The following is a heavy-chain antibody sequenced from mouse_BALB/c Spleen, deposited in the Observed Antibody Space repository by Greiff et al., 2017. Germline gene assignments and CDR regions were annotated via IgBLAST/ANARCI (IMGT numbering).Heavy chain of an antibody. Sequence: VQLQQSGPGLVQPSQSLSITCTVSGFSLTSYGVHWVRQSPGKGLEWLGVIWSGGSTDYNAAFISRLSISKDNSKSQVFFKMNSLQANDTAIYYCARNRYDVGYWYFDVWGAGTTVTVSS. CDR3: ARNRYDVGYWYFDV. CDR2: IWSGGST. D-gene: IGHD2-14*01. CDR1: GFSLTSYG. V-gene: IGHV2-2*02. J-gene: IGHJ1*01.